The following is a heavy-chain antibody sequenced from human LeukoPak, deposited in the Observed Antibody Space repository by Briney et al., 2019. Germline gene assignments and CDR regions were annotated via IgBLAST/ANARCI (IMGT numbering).Heavy chain of an antibody. CDR2: IIPMFGTA. CDR1: GGTFSSYA. J-gene: IGHJ5*02. Sequence: EASVKVSCKASGGTFSSYAISWVRQAPGQGLEWVGRIIPMFGTANYEQKLQGRGTITTDESTSTAYMELSSLRSEDTAVYYCAREGRYCGGGSCLNWFDPWGQGTLVTVSS. D-gene: IGHD2-15*01. V-gene: IGHV1-69*05. CDR3: AREGRYCGGGSCLNWFDP.